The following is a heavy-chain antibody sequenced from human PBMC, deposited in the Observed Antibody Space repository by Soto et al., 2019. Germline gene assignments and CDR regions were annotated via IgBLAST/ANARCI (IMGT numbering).Heavy chain of an antibody. CDR1: GFTFSSYG. J-gene: IGHJ4*02. V-gene: IGHV3-33*01. CDR3: ARDDDSRYGDRLGNY. CDR2: IWYDGSNK. Sequence: GGSLRLSCAASGFTFSSYGMHWVRQAPGKGLEWVAVIWYDGSNKYYADSVKGRFTISRDNSKNTLYLQMNGLRAEDTAVYYCARDDDSRYGDRLGNYWGQGTLVTVSS. D-gene: IGHD4-17*01.